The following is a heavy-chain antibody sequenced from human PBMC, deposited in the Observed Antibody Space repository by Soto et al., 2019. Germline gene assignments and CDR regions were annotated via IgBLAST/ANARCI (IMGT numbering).Heavy chain of an antibody. V-gene: IGHV3-23*01. D-gene: IGHD3-22*01. CDR1: GFTFSSYA. Sequence: GGSLRLSCAASGFTFSSYAMSWVRQAPGKGLEWVSAISGSGGSKYYADSVKGRFTISRDNSKNTLYLQMNSLRAEDTAVYYCATRRYYDSSGYYYFDYWGQGTLVTVSS. CDR2: ISGSGGSK. J-gene: IGHJ4*02. CDR3: ATRRYYDSSGYYYFDY.